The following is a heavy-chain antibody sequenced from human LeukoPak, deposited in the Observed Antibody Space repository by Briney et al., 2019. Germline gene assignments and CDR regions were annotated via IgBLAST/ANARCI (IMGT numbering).Heavy chain of an antibody. CDR1: GYTFTGYY. J-gene: IGHJ4*02. D-gene: IGHD6-13*01. CDR3: ARFGYTSSLDY. V-gene: IGHV1-2*02. Sequence: ASVKVSCKASGYTFTGYYMHWVRQAPGQGLEWMGWINPNSGGTNYAQKFQGRVTMTTDTSISTAYLHWSSLKASDTAMYFCARFGYTSSLDYWGQGTLVTVSS. CDR2: INPNSGGT.